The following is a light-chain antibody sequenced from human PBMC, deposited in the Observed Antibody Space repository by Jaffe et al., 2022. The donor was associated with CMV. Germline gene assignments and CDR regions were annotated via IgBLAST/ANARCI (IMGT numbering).Light chain of an antibody. CDR2: DVS. Sequence: QSALTQPASVSGSPGQSITMSCTGTSSDVGGYNFVSWYQQHPGKAPKLMIYDVSNRPSGVSNRFSGSKSGNTASLTISGLQAEDEADYYCCSYTRSSTLLFGGGTKVTVL. J-gene: IGLJ2*01. CDR1: SSDVGGYNF. V-gene: IGLV2-14*03. CDR3: CSYTRSSTLL.